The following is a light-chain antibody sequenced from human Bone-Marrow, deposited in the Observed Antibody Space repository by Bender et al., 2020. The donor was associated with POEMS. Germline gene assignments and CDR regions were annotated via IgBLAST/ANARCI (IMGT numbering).Light chain of an antibody. J-gene: IGLJ2*01. CDR3: SSYSDSSTLVV. V-gene: IGLV2-14*01. CDR1: SSDIGFYNY. Sequence: QSALTQPASVSGSPGQSITISCTGTSSDIGFYNYVSWYQQYPGRAPKLIIFEVTNRPSGVSNRFSGSKSGNTASLTISGLQAEDEAYYYCSSYSDSSTLVVFGGGTKLTVL. CDR2: EVT.